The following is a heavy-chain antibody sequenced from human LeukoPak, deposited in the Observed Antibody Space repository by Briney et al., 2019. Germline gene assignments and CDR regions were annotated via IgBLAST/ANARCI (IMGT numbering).Heavy chain of an antibody. D-gene: IGHD5-24*01. V-gene: IGHV4-61*05. J-gene: IGHJ4*02. CDR1: GVSISSSSYY. CDR3: ARFSRDGYNYYFDY. Sequence: SETLSLTCTVSGVSISSSSYYWGWIRQPPGKGLEWIGYIYYSGSTNYHPSLKSRITISVDTSKNQFSLKLSSVTAADTAVYYCARFSRDGYNYYFDYWGQGTLVTVSS. CDR2: IYYSGST.